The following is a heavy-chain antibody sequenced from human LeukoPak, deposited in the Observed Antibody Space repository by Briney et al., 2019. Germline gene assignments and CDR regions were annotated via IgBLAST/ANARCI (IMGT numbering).Heavy chain of an antibody. CDR2: FGTRSTSI. Sequence: GGSLRLSCAASGFTFNLAWINWIRQAPGKGLEWVSSFGTRSTSIYHAGSVKGRFAISRDNAKNSLYLQMNSLRAEDTALYYCAREVSEGFDFWGQGTLVTVSS. CDR3: AREVSEGFDF. D-gene: IGHD3-22*01. CDR1: GFTFNLAW. J-gene: IGHJ4*02. V-gene: IGHV3-21*01.